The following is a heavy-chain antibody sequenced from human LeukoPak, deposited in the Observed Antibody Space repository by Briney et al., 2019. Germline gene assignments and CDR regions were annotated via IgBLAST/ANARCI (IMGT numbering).Heavy chain of an antibody. D-gene: IGHD3-3*01. CDR1: GGSISSYY. Sequence: PSETLSLTCTVSGGSISSYYWSWIRQPPGKGLEWIGYIYYSGSTNYNPSLKSRVTISVDTSKNQFSLKLSSVTAADTAVYYCARDFGPDWGRGTLVTVSS. V-gene: IGHV4-59*01. J-gene: IGHJ4*02. CDR3: ARDFGPD. CDR2: IYYSGST.